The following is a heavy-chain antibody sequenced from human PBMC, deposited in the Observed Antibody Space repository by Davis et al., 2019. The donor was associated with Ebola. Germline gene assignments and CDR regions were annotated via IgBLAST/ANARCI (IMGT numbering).Heavy chain of an antibody. CDR2: IRRKAYGGTT. J-gene: IGHJ1*01. CDR1: GFTFDDYA. Sequence: PGGSLRLSCIASGFTFDDYAMSWVRQAPGKGLEWVGFIRRKAYGGTTEYAASVKGRFTISRDESKSIAYLQMNSLIIEDTAVYYCTRDQGQRLIYSQHWGQGTLVTVSS. D-gene: IGHD6-25*01. V-gene: IGHV3-49*04. CDR3: TRDQGQRLIYSQH.